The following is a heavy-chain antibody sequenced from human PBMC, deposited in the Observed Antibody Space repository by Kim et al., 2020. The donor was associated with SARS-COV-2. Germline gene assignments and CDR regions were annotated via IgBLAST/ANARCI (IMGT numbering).Heavy chain of an antibody. CDR3: GRDRSPSWLFA. D-gene: IGHD3-22*01. Sequence: SETLSLTCTVSGGSVRSGSFYWNWIRQPPGKGPEWMGHIDNSGSTNYNPSLKSRVTISIDASKNQFSLNLSSVTAADTAIYYCGRDRSPSWLFAWGQGT. J-gene: IGHJ5*02. CDR1: GGSVRSGSFY. V-gene: IGHV4-61*01. CDR2: IDNSGST.